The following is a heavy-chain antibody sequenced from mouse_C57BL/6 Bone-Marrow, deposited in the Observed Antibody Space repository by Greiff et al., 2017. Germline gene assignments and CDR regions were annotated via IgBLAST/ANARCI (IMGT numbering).Heavy chain of an antibody. D-gene: IGHD3-1*01. Sequence: EVKLQESGGGLVKPGGSLKLSCAASGFTFSSYAMSWVRQTPEKRLEWVATISDGGSYTYYPDNVKGRFTISRDNAKNNLYLQMSHLKSEDTAMYYCARDRGGYFDVWGTGTTVTVSS. CDR1: GFTFSSYA. V-gene: IGHV5-4*01. CDR3: ARDRGGYFDV. J-gene: IGHJ1*03. CDR2: ISDGGSYT.